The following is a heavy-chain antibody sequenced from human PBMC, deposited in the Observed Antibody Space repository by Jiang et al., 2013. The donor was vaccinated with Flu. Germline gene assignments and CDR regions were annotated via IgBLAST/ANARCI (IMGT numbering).Heavy chain of an antibody. CDR2: IYFTAST. CDR3: ARRGSSAGGNWFDP. D-gene: IGHD6-6*01. Sequence: LLKPSETLSLTCTVSGGSIGSSGYYWAWIRRPPGKGLEWIGSIYFTASTYYNPSLKSRGAISIDLSKNQFSLRLTSVTAAGTAVYYCARRGSSAGGNWFDPWGQGTLVTVSS. CDR1: GGSIGSSGYY. V-gene: IGHV4-39*07. J-gene: IGHJ5*02.